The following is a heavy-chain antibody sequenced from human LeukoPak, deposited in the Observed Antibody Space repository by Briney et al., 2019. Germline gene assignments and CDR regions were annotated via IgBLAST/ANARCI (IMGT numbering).Heavy chain of an antibody. CDR1: GFTVSSNY. CDR3: ARTVDTAMENDY. D-gene: IGHD5-18*01. J-gene: IGHJ4*02. CDR2: NYSGGST. Sequence: PGGSLRLSCAASGFTVSSNYMSWVRQAPGKGLEWVSVNYSGGSTYYADSVKGRFTISRDNSKNTLYLQMNSLRAEDTAVYYCARTVDTAMENDYWGQGTLVTVSS. V-gene: IGHV3-66*02.